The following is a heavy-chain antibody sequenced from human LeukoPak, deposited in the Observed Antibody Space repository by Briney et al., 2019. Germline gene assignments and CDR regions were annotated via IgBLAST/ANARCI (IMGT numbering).Heavy chain of an antibody. CDR1: GGSISSSNW. J-gene: IGHJ4*01. CDR2: IYHSGST. Sequence: PSETLSLTCAVSGGSISSSNWWSWVGQPPGKGLEWIGKIYHSGSTNYNPSLKSRVTISVDKSKNEFSLKLSSVTAADTAVYYCARDLAVAATGNFDYWGHGSRGTVSS. V-gene: IGHV4-4*02. CDR3: ARDLAVAATGNFDY. D-gene: IGHD2-15*01.